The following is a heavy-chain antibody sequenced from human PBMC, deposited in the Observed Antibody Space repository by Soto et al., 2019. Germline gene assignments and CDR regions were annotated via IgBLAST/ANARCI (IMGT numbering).Heavy chain of an antibody. Sequence: PSETLSLTCAVYGGSFSGYYWSWIRQSPGKGLEWIGEINHSGSTNYNPSLKSRVTISVDTSKNQFSLKLSSVTAADTAVYYCARGRGYYDSSGYYWGYYYYYGMDVWGQGTTVTVSS. CDR3: ARGRGYYDSSGYYWGYYYYYGMDV. CDR2: INHSGST. CDR1: GGSFSGYY. D-gene: IGHD3-22*01. J-gene: IGHJ6*02. V-gene: IGHV4-34*01.